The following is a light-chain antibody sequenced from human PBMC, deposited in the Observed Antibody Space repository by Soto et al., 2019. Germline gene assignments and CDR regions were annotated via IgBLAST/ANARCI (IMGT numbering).Light chain of an antibody. CDR1: QSISSN. CDR3: QQYNNWPIT. V-gene: IGKV3-15*01. J-gene: IGKJ5*01. Sequence: EIVMTQSPATLSVSPGERATLSCRASQSISSNLASYQQKPGQAPRLLMFRTSSRATGFPARFSGSGSGTEFTLTISSLQSEDFAVYFCQQYNNWPITFGRGTRLE. CDR2: RTS.